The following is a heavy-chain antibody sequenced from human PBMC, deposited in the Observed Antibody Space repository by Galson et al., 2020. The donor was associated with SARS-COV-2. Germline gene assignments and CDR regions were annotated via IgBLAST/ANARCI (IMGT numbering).Heavy chain of an antibody. V-gene: IGHV2-70*11. CDR2: IDWDDDK. Sequence: SGPTLVKPTQTLTLACTFSGFSLSTSGMCVNWIRQPPGKALEWLARIDWDDDKYYSTSLKTRLTISKDTSKNQGVLIMTNMDPMDTATYYGVRQFDALSGASDHWGQGTLVSVSS. J-gene: IGHJ4*02. CDR3: VRQFDALSGASDH. D-gene: IGHD2-2*01. CDR1: GFSLSTSGMC.